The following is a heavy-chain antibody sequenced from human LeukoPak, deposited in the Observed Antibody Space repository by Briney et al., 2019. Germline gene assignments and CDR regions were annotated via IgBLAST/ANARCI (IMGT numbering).Heavy chain of an antibody. CDR1: GFKFGDYF. Sequence: PGGSLRLSCAASGFKFGDYFMSWIRQSPEKGLQWVAFISTSSANIRYADFVKGRSTISRDNAKNSLYLQMHSLRTEDTAVYYCATSRVFDYWGQGDLVTVSS. CDR2: ISTSSANI. CDR3: ATSRVFDY. J-gene: IGHJ4*02. V-gene: IGHV3-11*04.